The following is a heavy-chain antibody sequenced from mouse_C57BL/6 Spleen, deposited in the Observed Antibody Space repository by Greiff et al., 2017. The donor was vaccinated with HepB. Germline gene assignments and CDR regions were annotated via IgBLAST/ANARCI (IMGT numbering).Heavy chain of an antibody. CDR3: ASYDGYYYAMDY. V-gene: IGHV1-42*01. CDR1: GYSFTGYY. CDR2: FNPSTGGT. Sequence: VQLQQSGPELVKPGASVKISCKASGYSFTGYYMNWVKQSPEKSLEWIGEFNPSTGGTTYNQKFKAKATLTVDKSSSTAYMQLKSLTSEDSAVYYCASYDGYYYAMDYWGQGTSVTVSS. J-gene: IGHJ4*01. D-gene: IGHD2-3*01.